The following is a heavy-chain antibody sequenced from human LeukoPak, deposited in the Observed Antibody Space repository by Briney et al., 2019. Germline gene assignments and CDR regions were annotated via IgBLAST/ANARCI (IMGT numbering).Heavy chain of an antibody. Sequence: GRSLRLSCAASGFTFSSCGMHWVRQAPGKWLEWVAVITYDGDTRYFEDSVKGRFTISRDTSKSTLYLQMNSLGAEDTAVYYCVKEQGSGSYRTADYWGQGTLVTVSS. CDR1: GFTFSSCG. D-gene: IGHD3-10*01. J-gene: IGHJ4*02. V-gene: IGHV3-30*18. CDR3: VKEQGSGSYRTADY. CDR2: ITYDGDTR.